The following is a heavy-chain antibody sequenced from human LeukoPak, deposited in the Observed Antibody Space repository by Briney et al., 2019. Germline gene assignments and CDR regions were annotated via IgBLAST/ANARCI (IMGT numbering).Heavy chain of an antibody. CDR2: IYTSGST. J-gene: IGHJ4*01. CDR1: GGSISSGSYY. D-gene: IGHD3-22*01. CDR3: ARDSSGYLDFDS. Sequence: PSETLSLTCTVSGGSISSGSYYWSWIRQPAGKGLEWIGRIYTSGSTNYNPSLKSRVTISVDTSKNKFSLKLSSVTAADTAVYYCARDSSGYLDFDSWGQEPLSPSPQ. V-gene: IGHV4-61*02.